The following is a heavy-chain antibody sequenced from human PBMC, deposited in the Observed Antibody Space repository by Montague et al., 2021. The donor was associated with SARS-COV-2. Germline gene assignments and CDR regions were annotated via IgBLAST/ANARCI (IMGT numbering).Heavy chain of an antibody. V-gene: IGHV4-4*02. CDR3: AREGSGRGYYYYGMDV. Sequence: SETLSLTCVVSGDSISTDNWWTWVRLPPGRGLEWVGEIYHTGSTNYNPSLKSRVTISVDTSKSQFSLKLSSVTAADTAVYYCAREGSGRGYYYYGMDVWGQGTTVTGSS. D-gene: IGHD3-10*01. CDR2: IYHTGST. CDR1: GDSISTDNW. J-gene: IGHJ6*02.